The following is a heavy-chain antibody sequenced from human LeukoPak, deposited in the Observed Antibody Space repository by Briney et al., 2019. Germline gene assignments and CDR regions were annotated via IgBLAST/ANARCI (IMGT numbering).Heavy chain of an antibody. CDR2: IKHDGSEK. V-gene: IGHV3-7*01. J-gene: IGHJ4*02. Sequence: PGGSLRLSCAISGFTFNSYWMSWVRQAPGKGLEWVANIKHDGSEKYYVDSVKGRFTISRDNAKKSLYLQMNSLRAEDTAVYYCARDSRQLIYWGQGTLVTVSS. CDR3: ARDSRQLIY. D-gene: IGHD6-6*01. CDR1: GFTFNSYW.